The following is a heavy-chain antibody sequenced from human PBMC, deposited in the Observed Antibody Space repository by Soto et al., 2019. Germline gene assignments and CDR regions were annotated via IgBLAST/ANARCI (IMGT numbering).Heavy chain of an antibody. D-gene: IGHD6-19*01. CDR2: IYWNDDK. V-gene: IGHV2-5*01. CDR3: AHSRKQWLVPSQFDY. J-gene: IGHJ4*02. Sequence: SGPTLVNPTQTPTLTCTFSGFSLSTSGVGVGWIRQPPGKALEWLALIYWNDDKRYSPSLKSRLTITKDTSKNQVVLTMTNMDPVDTATYYCAHSRKQWLVPSQFDYWGQGTLVTVSS. CDR1: GFSLSTSGVG.